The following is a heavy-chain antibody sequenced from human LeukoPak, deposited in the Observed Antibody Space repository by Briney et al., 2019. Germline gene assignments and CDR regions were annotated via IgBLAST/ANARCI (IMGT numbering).Heavy chain of an antibody. V-gene: IGHV3-43*02. CDR1: GFTFDDYA. CDR3: AKSVGSGSYYNNDC. J-gene: IGHJ4*02. D-gene: IGHD3-10*01. Sequence: GGSLRLSCAASGFTFDDYAMHWVRQAPGKGLEWVSLISGDGGSTYYADSVKGRFTISRDNSKNTLYVQMNSLRAEDTAVYYCAKSVGSGSYYNNDCWGQGTLVTVSS. CDR2: ISGDGGST.